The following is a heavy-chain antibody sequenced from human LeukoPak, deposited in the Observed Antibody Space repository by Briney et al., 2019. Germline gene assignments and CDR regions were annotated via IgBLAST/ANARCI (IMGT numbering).Heavy chain of an antibody. CDR1: GFTFSTYT. V-gene: IGHV3-21*01. Sequence: GGSLRLSRAASGFTFSTYTMNWVRQAPGEGLEWVSSISSSSSYIYYADSVKGRFTISSDNAKNSLYLQMNSLRAEDTAVYYCASGSDSSGYYPVSFDYWGQGTLVTVSS. J-gene: IGHJ4*02. D-gene: IGHD3-22*01. CDR3: ASGSDSSGYYPVSFDY. CDR2: ISSSSSYI.